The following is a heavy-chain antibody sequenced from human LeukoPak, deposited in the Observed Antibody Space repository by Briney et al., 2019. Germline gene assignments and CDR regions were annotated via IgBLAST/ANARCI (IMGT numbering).Heavy chain of an antibody. Sequence: SETLSLTCTVSGGSISSSSYYWGWIRQPPGKGLEWIGSIYYSGSTYYNPSLKSRVTISVDTSKNQFSLKLSSVPAADTAVYYCARLASYYDFWSGYYPLLFDYWGQGTLVTVSS. CDR2: IYYSGST. CDR1: GGSISSSSYY. J-gene: IGHJ4*02. V-gene: IGHV4-39*01. D-gene: IGHD3-3*01. CDR3: ARLASYYDFWSGYYPLLFDY.